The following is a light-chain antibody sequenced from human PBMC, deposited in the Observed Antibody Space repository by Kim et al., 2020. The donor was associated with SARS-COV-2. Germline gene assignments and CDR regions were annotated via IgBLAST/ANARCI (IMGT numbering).Light chain of an antibody. CDR3: QAWDSSTKWV. CDR1: KLGDRY. V-gene: IGLV3-1*01. CDR2: QDN. Sequence: VSPGQTASITCSGDKLGDRYACWYQRKPGQSPLLVIYQDNKRPSGIPERFSGSNSGNTATLTISGTQAMDEADYYCQAWDSSTKWVFGGGTQLTVL. J-gene: IGLJ3*02.